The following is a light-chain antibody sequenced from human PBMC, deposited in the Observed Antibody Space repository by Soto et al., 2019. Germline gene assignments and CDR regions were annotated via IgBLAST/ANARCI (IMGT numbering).Light chain of an antibody. CDR3: HQRSSWPPIT. J-gene: IGKJ5*01. Sequence: EIVMTQSTATLSLSRGERATLSCRASQSVCKYLVWYQQKPGQAPRLLIYDAANRAPGIPARFSGSGSGTDFTLTIISLEPEDFAVYYCHQRSSWPPITFGQGTRLEI. CDR1: QSVCKY. V-gene: IGKV3-11*01. CDR2: DAA.